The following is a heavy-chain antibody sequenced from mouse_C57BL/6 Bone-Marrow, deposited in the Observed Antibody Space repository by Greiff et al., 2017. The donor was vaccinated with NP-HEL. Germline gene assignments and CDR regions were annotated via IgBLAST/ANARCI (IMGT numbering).Heavy chain of an antibody. CDR3: ARGGYGSSSFDY. D-gene: IGHD1-1*01. Sequence: QVQLKQSGAELMKPGASVKLSCKATGYTFTGYWIEWVKQRPGHGLEWIGEILPGSGSTNYNAKFKGKATFTADTSSNTAYMQLSSLTTEDSAIYYCARGGYGSSSFDYWGKGTTLTVSS. V-gene: IGHV1-9*01. CDR1: GYTFTGYW. CDR2: ILPGSGST. J-gene: IGHJ2*01.